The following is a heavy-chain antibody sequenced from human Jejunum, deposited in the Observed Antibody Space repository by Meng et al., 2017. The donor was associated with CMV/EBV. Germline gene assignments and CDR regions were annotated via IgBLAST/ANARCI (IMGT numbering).Heavy chain of an antibody. Sequence: CKASGYILTDYFIHWVRQAPGQGLEWMALINPSGYNTNYTQKFQGRITVTRDTSTRTVYMELNNLTFEDTAVYYCAKEGVLYGMDVWGQGTTVTVSS. CDR2: INPSGYNT. CDR3: AKEGVLYGMDV. D-gene: IGHD4/OR15-4a*01. CDR1: GYILTDYF. J-gene: IGHJ6*02. V-gene: IGHV1-46*01.